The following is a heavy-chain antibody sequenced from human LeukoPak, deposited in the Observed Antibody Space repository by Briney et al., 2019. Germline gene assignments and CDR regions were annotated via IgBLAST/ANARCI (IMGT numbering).Heavy chain of an antibody. CDR1: GGSISSYY. CDR2: IYYSGST. CDR3: ARDSRINHGTYYYYYMDV. Sequence: SETLSLTCTVSGGSISSYYWSWIRQPPGKGLEWIGYIYYSGSTNYNPSLKSRVTISVDTSKNQFSLKLSSVTAADTAVYYCARDSRINHGTYYYYYMDVWGKGTTVTISS. D-gene: IGHD1-14*01. J-gene: IGHJ6*03. V-gene: IGHV4-59*01.